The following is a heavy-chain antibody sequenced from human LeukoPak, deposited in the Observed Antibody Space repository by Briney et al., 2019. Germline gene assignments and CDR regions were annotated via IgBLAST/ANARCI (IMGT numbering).Heavy chain of an antibody. CDR1: GYTFTIYD. V-gene: IGHV1-8*01. J-gene: IGHJ6*02. CDR2: MNPNSGNT. Sequence: ASVNVSCKASGYTFTIYDINWVRQAPGQGLEWMGWMNPNSGNTGYAQKFQGRVTMTRNTSISTAYMELSSLRSEDTAVYYCARAESSSRYYYYGMDVWGQGTTVTVSS. D-gene: IGHD6-6*01. CDR3: ARAESSSRYYYYGMDV.